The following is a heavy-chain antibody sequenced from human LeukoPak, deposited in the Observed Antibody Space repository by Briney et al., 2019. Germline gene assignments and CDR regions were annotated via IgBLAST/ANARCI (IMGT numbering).Heavy chain of an antibody. V-gene: IGHV3-30*18. CDR3: AKGITSNDAFDI. Sequence: GGSLRLSCATSGFSFSDFGMHWVRQAPGKGLEWVAVISYDGSNKYYADSVKGLFTISRGNSKNTMYLQMNSLGVEDTAVYYCAKGITSNDAFDIWGQGTMVTVS. CDR2: ISYDGSNK. J-gene: IGHJ3*02. CDR1: GFSFSDFG. D-gene: IGHD3-10*01.